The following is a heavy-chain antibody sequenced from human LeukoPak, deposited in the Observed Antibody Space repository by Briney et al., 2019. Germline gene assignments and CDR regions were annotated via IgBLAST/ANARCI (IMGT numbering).Heavy chain of an antibody. Sequence: GGSLRLSCATSGFTFSSYWMSWVRQAPGKGLEWVANIKQDGSEKYYVDSVKGRFTISRDNSKNSLYLQMNSLRAEDTALYYCARDMIILQSWGQGTLVTVSS. CDR1: GFTFSSYW. CDR2: IKQDGSEK. J-gene: IGHJ5*02. V-gene: IGHV3-7*04. CDR3: ARDMIILQS. D-gene: IGHD3-16*01.